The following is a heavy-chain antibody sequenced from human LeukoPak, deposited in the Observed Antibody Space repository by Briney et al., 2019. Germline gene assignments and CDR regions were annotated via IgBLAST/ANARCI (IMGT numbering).Heavy chain of an antibody. CDR1: GFTVRNNY. D-gene: IGHD3-10*01. Sequence: GGSLRLSCAASGFTVRNNYMSWVRQAPGKGLEWVSVIYSGGSTYYGDSVKGRFTISRDNSKNTLYLQMNSLRAEDTAVYFCATGERMVRGDGVDYWGQGTLVTVSS. CDR2: IYSGGST. CDR3: ATGERMVRGDGVDY. J-gene: IGHJ4*02. V-gene: IGHV3-66*01.